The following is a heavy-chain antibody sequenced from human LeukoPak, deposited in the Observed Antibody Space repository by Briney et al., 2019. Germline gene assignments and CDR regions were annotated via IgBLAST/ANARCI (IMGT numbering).Heavy chain of an antibody. J-gene: IGHJ5*02. CDR3: ARGGGERGYSYGFVVYGNWFDP. V-gene: IGHV4-4*07. D-gene: IGHD5-18*01. Sequence: SETLSLTCNVSGGSIRGYYWSWIRQPAGKGLEWIGRIYTSGSTNYNPSLKSRVTISVDTSKNQFSLKLSSVTAADTAVYYCARGGGERGYSYGFVVYGNWFDPWGQGTLVTVSS. CDR1: GGSIRGYY. CDR2: IYTSGST.